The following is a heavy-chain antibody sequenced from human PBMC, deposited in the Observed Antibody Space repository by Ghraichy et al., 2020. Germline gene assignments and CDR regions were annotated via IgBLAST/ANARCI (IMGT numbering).Heavy chain of an antibody. J-gene: IGHJ2*01. CDR1: GFTFSSYS. D-gene: IGHD4-17*01. CDR2: ISSSSSYI. V-gene: IGHV3-21*01. CDR3: ARGGDYFRRYFDL. Sequence: GGSLRLSCAASGFTFSSYSMNWVRQAPGKGLEWVSSISSSSSYIYYADSVKGRFTISRDNAKNSLYLQMNSLRAEDTAVYYCARGGDYFRRYFDLWGRGTLVTVSS.